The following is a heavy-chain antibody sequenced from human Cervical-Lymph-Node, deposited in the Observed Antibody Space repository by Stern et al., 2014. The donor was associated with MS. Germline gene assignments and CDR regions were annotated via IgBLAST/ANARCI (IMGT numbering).Heavy chain of an antibody. CDR2: ISDEGGKK. D-gene: IGHD6-19*01. CDR3: ARGRTAGAGPSPLNY. V-gene: IGHV3-30-3*01. J-gene: IGHJ4*02. Sequence: VQLVESGGGVVQPGRSLRLSCAASGFSFSSYAIHWVRQAPGKGPEWVAVISDEGGKKYYANSVKGRFTISRDNSKDTLFLQMNNLRAEDTAVYYCARGRTAGAGPSPLNYWGQGTFVTVSA. CDR1: GFSFSSYA.